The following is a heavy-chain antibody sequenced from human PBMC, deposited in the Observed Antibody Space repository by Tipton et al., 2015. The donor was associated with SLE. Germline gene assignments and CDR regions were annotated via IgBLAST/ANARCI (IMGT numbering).Heavy chain of an antibody. CDR2: VYATGST. Sequence: TLSLTCTVSGDSFSSTTYYWSWIRQPAGKGLEWIGRVYATGSTTYNPSLESRLTISVDTSKNQFSLKLSSVTAADTAVYYCARDFWSGYGSFDSWGQGTLVTVSP. CDR3: ARDFWSGYGSFDS. CDR1: GDSFSSTTYY. J-gene: IGHJ4*02. D-gene: IGHD3-3*01. V-gene: IGHV4-61*02.